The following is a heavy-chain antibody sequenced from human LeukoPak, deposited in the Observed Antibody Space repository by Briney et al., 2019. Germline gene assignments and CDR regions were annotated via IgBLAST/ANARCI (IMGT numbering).Heavy chain of an antibody. Sequence: SVKVSCKASGGTFSSYAISWVRQAPGQGLEWMGGIIPIFGTANYAQKFQGRVTITADKSTSTAYMELSSLRYDDKAVYYCAIRIAAARNFDYWGQGTLVTVSS. CDR1: GGTFSSYA. D-gene: IGHD6-13*01. V-gene: IGHV1-69*06. CDR2: IIPIFGTA. J-gene: IGHJ4*02. CDR3: AIRIAAARNFDY.